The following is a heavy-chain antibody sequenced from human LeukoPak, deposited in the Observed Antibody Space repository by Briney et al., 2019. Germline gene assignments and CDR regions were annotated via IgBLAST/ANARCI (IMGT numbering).Heavy chain of an antibody. CDR1: GDSISSGSYS. Sequence: PSETLSLTCTVSGDSISSGSYSWGWIRQPPGKGLEWIGSIHYSGSTYYNPSLNSRVTISVDTPKNQFPLKLSSVTAADTAVYYCARPLASGWYSWFDPWGQGTLVTVSS. CDR3: ARPLASGWYSWFDP. D-gene: IGHD6-19*01. J-gene: IGHJ5*02. CDR2: IHYSGST. V-gene: IGHV4-39*01.